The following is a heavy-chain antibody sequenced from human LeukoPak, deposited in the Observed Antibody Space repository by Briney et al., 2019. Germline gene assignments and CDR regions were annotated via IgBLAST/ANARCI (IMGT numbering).Heavy chain of an antibody. V-gene: IGHV5-51*01. CDR3: ARGTVAGTLSPFDY. CDR2: IYPGDSDT. CDR1: GYSFTTYW. D-gene: IGHD6-19*01. Sequence: GESLKISCKASGYSFTTYWIAWVRQMPGKGLEWMGIIYPGDSDTRYSPSFQGQVIISADKSINTAYLQWSSLKATDTAMYYCARGTVAGTLSPFDYWGQGILVTVSS. J-gene: IGHJ4*02.